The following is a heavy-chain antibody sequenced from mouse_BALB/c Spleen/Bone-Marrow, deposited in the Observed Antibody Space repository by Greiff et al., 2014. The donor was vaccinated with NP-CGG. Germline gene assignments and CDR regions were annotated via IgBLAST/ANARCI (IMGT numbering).Heavy chain of an antibody. Sequence: VHVKQSGTVLARPGAAVKMSCKASGYTFSNYWMHWIKQRPGQGLEWIGTIHPGNSDTTYNQKFKGKAKPTAVTSTSTAYMELSSLTNEDSAVYYCTTLARNNFDYWGQGTTLTVSS. CDR2: IHPGNSDT. D-gene: IGHD3-1*01. J-gene: IGHJ2*01. CDR1: GYTFSNYW. CDR3: TTLARNNFDY. V-gene: IGHV1-5*01.